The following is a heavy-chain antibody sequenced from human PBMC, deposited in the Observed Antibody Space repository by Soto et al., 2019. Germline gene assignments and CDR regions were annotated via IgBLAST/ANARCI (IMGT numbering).Heavy chain of an antibody. CDR3: ATATAGSLDAFDI. CDR2: FDPEDGET. Sequence: ASVKVSCKVSGYALTELSMHWVRQAPGKGLEWVGGFDPEDGETIYAQKFQGRVTMTEDTSTDTAYMELSSLRSEDTAVYYCATATAGSLDAFDIWGQGTMVTVSS. CDR1: GYALTELS. D-gene: IGHD6-13*01. J-gene: IGHJ3*02. V-gene: IGHV1-24*01.